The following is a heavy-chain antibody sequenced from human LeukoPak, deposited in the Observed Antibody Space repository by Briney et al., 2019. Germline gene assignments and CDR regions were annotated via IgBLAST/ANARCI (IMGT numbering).Heavy chain of an antibody. V-gene: IGHV6-1*01. CDR1: GDTVSSNSVT. Sequence: SQTLSLTCAISGDTVSSNSVTWNWIRQSPSRGLEWLGRTYYRSTWYNDYAVSVRGRITVNPDTSKNQFSLHLNSVTPEDTAVYYCARRLTQYDCFDPWGQGILVTVSS. CDR2: TYYRSTWYN. CDR3: ARRLTQYDCFDP. J-gene: IGHJ5*02. D-gene: IGHD2-2*01.